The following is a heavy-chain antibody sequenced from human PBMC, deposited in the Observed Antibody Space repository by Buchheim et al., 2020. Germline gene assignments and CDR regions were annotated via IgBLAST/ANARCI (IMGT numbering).Heavy chain of an antibody. V-gene: IGHV3-30*18. CDR3: AKPSRPLGTTGFDY. CDR2: ISYDGSNK. D-gene: IGHD4-17*01. Sequence: QVQLVESGGGVVQPGRSLRLSCAASGFTFSSYGMHWVRQAPGKGLEWVAVISYDGSNKYYADSVKGRFTISRDNSKNTLYLQMNSLRAEDTAVYYCAKPSRPLGTTGFDYWGQGTL. CDR1: GFTFSSYG. J-gene: IGHJ4*02.